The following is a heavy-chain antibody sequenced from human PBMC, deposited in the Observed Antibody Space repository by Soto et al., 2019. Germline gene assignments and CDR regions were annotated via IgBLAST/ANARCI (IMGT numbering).Heavy chain of an antibody. CDR2: IGNGGDGI. J-gene: IGHJ5*01. D-gene: IGHD4-17*01. CDR1: GFTFGNFA. V-gene: IGHV3-23*01. Sequence: EVQLLESGGGLVQPGGSLTLSCAASGFTFGNFAMQWVRQAPGKGLEWVSVIGNGGDGIHYADSVEGRFTVSRDNSRNTVSLQMNGLTVDDTATYYCATYGQHLIDSWGQGTLVTVSA. CDR3: ATYGQHLIDS.